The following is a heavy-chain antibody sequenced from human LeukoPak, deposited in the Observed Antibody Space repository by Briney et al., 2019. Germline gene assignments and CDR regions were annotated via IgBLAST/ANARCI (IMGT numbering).Heavy chain of an antibody. V-gene: IGHV3-23*01. Sequence: PGGSLRLSCAASGFTFSSHAMNWVRQAPGKGLEWVSSISGGGESTYYADSVKGRFTVSRDNSKNTLYLQINSLRGEDTAVYYCAKGKYSGGGVPDYWGQGTLVTVSS. D-gene: IGHD2-21*01. CDR2: ISGGGEST. J-gene: IGHJ4*02. CDR3: AKGKYSGGGVPDY. CDR1: GFTFSSHA.